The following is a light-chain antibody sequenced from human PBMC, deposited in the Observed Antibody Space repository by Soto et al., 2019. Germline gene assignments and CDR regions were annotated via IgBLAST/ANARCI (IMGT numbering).Light chain of an antibody. CDR2: GAS. J-gene: IGKJ1*01. CDR1: QSISNS. CDR3: QESYTALWGT. V-gene: IGKV1-39*01. Sequence: DIQMTQSPSSLSASVGDRVTITCRASQSISNSLNWYQRKLGKVPKVLISGASTLQSGVPSRFSGSGSGTDFTLTISSLQPEDFATYYCQESYTALWGTFGEGTKVDIK.